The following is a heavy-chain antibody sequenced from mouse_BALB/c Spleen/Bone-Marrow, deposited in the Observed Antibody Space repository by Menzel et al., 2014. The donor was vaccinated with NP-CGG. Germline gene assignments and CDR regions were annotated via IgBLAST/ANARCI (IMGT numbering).Heavy chain of an antibody. CDR3: ARRGHGFAWFAY. J-gene: IGHJ3*01. D-gene: IGHD1-2*01. CDR1: GYPFSSYW. V-gene: IGHV1-9*01. CDR2: ILPGSGST. Sequence: VQLQQSGTELMKPGASVQISCKATGYPFSSYWIEWVNQRPGHGLEWIGEILPGSGSTNYNEKFKGKATFTADTSSNTAYMQLSSLTSEDSAVYYCARRGHGFAWFAYWGQGTLVTVSA.